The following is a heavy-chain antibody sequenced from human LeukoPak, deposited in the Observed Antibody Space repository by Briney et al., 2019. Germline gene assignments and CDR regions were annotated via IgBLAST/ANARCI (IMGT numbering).Heavy chain of an antibody. CDR3: AADSGHGSSWDS. Sequence: SVKVSCKAYGSTFATAGLQWVRQARGQRLEWIGWIVVGSGNTKYAQEFQQRVIISRDMSTSTAYMELSSLRSEDTAVYYCAADSGHGSSWDSWGQGTLVTVSS. CDR1: GSTFATAG. J-gene: IGHJ4*02. D-gene: IGHD3-10*01. V-gene: IGHV1-58*01. CDR2: IVVGSGNT.